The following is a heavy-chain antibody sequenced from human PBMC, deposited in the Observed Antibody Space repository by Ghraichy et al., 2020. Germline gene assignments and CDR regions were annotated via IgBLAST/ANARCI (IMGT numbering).Heavy chain of an antibody. CDR1: GGSFSGYY. V-gene: IGHV4-34*01. J-gene: IGHJ4*02. CDR2: INHSGST. D-gene: IGHD3-16*02. Sequence: SETLSLTCAVYGGSFSGYYWSWIRQPPGKGLEWIGEINHSGSTNYNPSLKSRVTISVDTSKNQFSLKLSSVTAADTAVYYCARGPRGRVTLGGVIAYFDYWGQETLVTVSS. CDR3: ARGPRGRVTLGGVIAYFDY.